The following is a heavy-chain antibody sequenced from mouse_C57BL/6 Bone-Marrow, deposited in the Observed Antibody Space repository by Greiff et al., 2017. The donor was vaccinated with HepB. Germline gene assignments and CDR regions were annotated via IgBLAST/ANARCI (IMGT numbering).Heavy chain of an antibody. CDR2: IHPNSGST. D-gene: IGHD2-4*01. V-gene: IGHV1-64*01. J-gene: IGHJ1*03. CDR3: ARYSPIDYDDPYWYFDV. Sequence: VQLQQPGAELVKPGASVKLSCKASGYTFTSYWMHWVKQRPGQGLEWIGMIHPNSGSTNYNEKFKSKATLTVDKSSSTAYMQLSSLTSEDSAVYYCARYSPIDYDDPYWYFDVWGTGTTVTVSS. CDR1: GYTFTSYW.